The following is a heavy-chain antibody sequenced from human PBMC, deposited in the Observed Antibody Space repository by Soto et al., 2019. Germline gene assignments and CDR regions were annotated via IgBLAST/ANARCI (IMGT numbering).Heavy chain of an antibody. Sequence: ESGGGVVQPGRSLRLSCAASGFTFSSYAMHWVRQAPGKGLEWVAVISYDGSNKYYADSVKGRFTISRDNSKNTLYLQMNSLRAEDTAVYYCARAYEGDYFDYWGQGTLFTVSS. CDR1: GFTFSSYA. CDR3: ARAYEGDYFDY. D-gene: IGHD3-16*01. J-gene: IGHJ4*02. V-gene: IGHV3-30-3*01. CDR2: ISYDGSNK.